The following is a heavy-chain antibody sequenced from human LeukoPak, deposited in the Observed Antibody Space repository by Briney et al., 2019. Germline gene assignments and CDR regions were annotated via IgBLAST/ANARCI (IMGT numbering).Heavy chain of an antibody. CDR1: GFTFGKYW. CDR3: AKDGGTVCHVINYSFDS. D-gene: IGHD1-1*01. V-gene: IGHV3-7*04. J-gene: IGHJ4*02. CDR2: IKLDGSEK. Sequence: GGSLRLSCVASGFTFGKYWMSWVRQAPGKGLEWVANIKLDGSEKNYVDSVKGRFTISRDNTKNSLYQQMNNLRTEDTAVYYCAKDGGTVCHVINYSFDSWGQGTLVTVSS.